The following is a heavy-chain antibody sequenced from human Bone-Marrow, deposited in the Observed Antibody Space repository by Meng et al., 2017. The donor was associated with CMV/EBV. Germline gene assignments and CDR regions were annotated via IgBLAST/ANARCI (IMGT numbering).Heavy chain of an antibody. CDR3: ARGIMITFGGVIARDPLGY. V-gene: IGHV3-30-3*01. J-gene: IGHJ4*02. Sequence: GESLKISCAASGFTFSSYAMHWVRQAPGKGLEWVAVISYDGSNKYYADSVKGRFTISRDNSKNTLYLQMNSLRAEDTAVYYCARGIMITFGGVIARDPLGYWGQGTLVTVSS. CDR2: ISYDGSNK. CDR1: GFTFSSYA. D-gene: IGHD3-16*02.